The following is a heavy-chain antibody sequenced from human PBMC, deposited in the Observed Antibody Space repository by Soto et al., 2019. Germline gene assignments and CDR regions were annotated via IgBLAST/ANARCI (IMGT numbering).Heavy chain of an antibody. CDR3: VRGGPNYTHFQYYFDY. Sequence: QAQLVQSGTEVKKPGASVKVSCKASGYTFTTYAMHWVRQAPGQRLQWMGWIDAGNGNTKYSQNFQGRVTITRDTSASTAYMELSSLRSEDTAVYYCVRGGPNYTHFQYYFDYWGQGTLVTVSS. D-gene: IGHD1-7*01. CDR1: GYTFTTYA. CDR2: IDAGNGNT. J-gene: IGHJ4*02. V-gene: IGHV1-3*01.